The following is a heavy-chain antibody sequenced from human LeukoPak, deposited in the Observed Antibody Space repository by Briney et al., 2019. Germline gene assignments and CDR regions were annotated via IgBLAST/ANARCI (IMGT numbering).Heavy chain of an antibody. CDR3: ARDTPVGSSEFDY. D-gene: IGHD6-6*01. V-gene: IGHV3-30*01. CDR1: GYTFSSYA. Sequence: GGSLRLSCAASGYTFSSYAMHWVRQAPGKGLEWVAVISYDGSNKYYADSVKGRFTISRDNSKNTLYLQMNSLRAEDTAVYFCARDTPVGSSEFDYWGQGTLVTVSS. J-gene: IGHJ4*02. CDR2: ISYDGSNK.